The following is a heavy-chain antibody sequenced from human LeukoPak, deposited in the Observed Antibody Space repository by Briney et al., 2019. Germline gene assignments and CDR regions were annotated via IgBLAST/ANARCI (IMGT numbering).Heavy chain of an antibody. J-gene: IGHJ4*02. CDR1: GYTFTGYC. CDR3: ARDWYYGDGYFDY. CDR2: INPSSGGT. D-gene: IGHD4-17*01. Sequence: VASVKVSCKASGYTFTGYCMHWVRQAPGQGLEWMGWINPSSGGTNYAQKFQGRVTLTRDTSISTAYMELSRLRSDDTAVYYCARDWYYGDGYFDYWGQGTLVTVSS. V-gene: IGHV1-2*02.